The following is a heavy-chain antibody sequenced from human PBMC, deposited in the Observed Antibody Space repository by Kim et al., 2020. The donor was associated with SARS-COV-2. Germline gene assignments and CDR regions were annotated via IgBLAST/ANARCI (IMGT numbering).Heavy chain of an antibody. CDR2: ISYDGSNK. D-gene: IGHD1-26*01. CDR1: GFTFSSYG. V-gene: IGHV3-30*18. Sequence: GGSLRLSCAASGFTFSSYGMHWVRQAPGKGLEWVAVISYDGSNKYYADSVKGRFTISRDNSKNTLYLQMNSLRAEDTAVYYCAKGGSYNNWFDPWGQGTL. CDR3: AKGGSYNNWFDP. J-gene: IGHJ5*02.